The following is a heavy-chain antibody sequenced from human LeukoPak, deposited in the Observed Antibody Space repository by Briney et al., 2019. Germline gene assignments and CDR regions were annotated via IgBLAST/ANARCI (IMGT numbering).Heavy chain of an antibody. Sequence: PSQTLSLTCTVSGGSISSGGYYWSWIRQPPGKGLEWIGYIYHSGSTYYNPSLKGRVTISVDRSKNQFSLKLSSVTAADTAVYYCARGRVRGVKDYFDYWGQGTLVTVSS. CDR2: IYHSGST. D-gene: IGHD3-10*01. CDR3: ARGRVRGVKDYFDY. CDR1: GGSISSGGYY. V-gene: IGHV4-30-2*01. J-gene: IGHJ4*02.